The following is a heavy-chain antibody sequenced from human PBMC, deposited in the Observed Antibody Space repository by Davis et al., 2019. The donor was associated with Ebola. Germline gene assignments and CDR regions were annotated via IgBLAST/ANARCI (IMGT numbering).Heavy chain of an antibody. Sequence: GESLKISCAASGFTFRKYGMHWVRQAPGKGLEWVAYIRYDEGVKSHAHSVKGRFTISRDNSKDTLYLQMNSLRAEDTAIYYCAKDILTAGQFFDYWGQGVLVTVSS. D-gene: IGHD2-21*02. V-gene: IGHV3-30*02. J-gene: IGHJ4*02. CDR3: AKDILTAGQFFDY. CDR1: GFTFRKYG. CDR2: IRYDEGVK.